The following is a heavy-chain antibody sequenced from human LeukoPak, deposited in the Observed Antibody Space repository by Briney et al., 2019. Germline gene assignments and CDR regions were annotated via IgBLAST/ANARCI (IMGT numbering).Heavy chain of an antibody. D-gene: IGHD2-21*01. CDR1: GFTFSTYA. V-gene: IGHV3-23*01. CDR2: VSSGASST. Sequence: GGSLRLSCAASGFTFSTYAMSWVRQAPGKGLEWVSAVSSGASSTYYADSVRGRFTISRDNSKNTLYLQMNSLSADDTAVYYCAKDACGSEGFWGQGTLVTVS. J-gene: IGHJ4*02. CDR3: AKDACGSEGF.